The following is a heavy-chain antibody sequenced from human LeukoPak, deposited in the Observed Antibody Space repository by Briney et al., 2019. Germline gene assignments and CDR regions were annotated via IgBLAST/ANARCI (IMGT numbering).Heavy chain of an antibody. Sequence: SETLSLTCAVYGGSFSGYYWSWIRQPPGKGLEWIGEINHSGSTNYNPSLKSRVTISVDTSKNQFSLKLSSVTAADTAVYYCARVKYKSGWFDGGIDPWGQGTLVTVSS. V-gene: IGHV4-34*01. D-gene: IGHD6-19*01. CDR1: GGSFSGYY. CDR3: ARVKYKSGWFDGGIDP. J-gene: IGHJ5*02. CDR2: INHSGST.